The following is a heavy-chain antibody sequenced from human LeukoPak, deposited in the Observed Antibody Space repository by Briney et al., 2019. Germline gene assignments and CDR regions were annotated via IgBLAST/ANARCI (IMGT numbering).Heavy chain of an antibody. J-gene: IGHJ3*02. Sequence: PSQTLSLTCAVSGGSISSGGYSWSWIRQPPGKGLEWIGYIYHSGSTYYNPSLKSRVTISVDRSKNQFSLKLSSVTAADTAVYYCARHIPNTYYYDSSVGDAFDIWGQGTMVTVSS. D-gene: IGHD3-22*01. V-gene: IGHV4-30-2*01. CDR2: IYHSGST. CDR1: GGSISSGGYS. CDR3: ARHIPNTYYYDSSVGDAFDI.